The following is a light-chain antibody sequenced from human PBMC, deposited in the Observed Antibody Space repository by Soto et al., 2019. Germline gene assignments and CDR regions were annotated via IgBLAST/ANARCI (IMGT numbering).Light chain of an antibody. J-gene: IGKJ1*01. Sequence: EIVLTQSPGTQSLSPGERATLSCRASQSVSSSYLAWYQQKPGQAPRLLIYGASSRATGIPDRFSGSGSGTDFTLTISRLEPEDFAVYYCQQYGSSSWTFGQGTKVDI. V-gene: IGKV3-20*01. CDR1: QSVSSSY. CDR2: GAS. CDR3: QQYGSSSWT.